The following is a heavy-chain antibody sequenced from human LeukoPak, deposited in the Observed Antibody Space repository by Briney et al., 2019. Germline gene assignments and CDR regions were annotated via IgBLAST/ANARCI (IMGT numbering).Heavy chain of an antibody. CDR3: ARVGLTTVTLNWFDP. V-gene: IGHV1-2*02. D-gene: IGHD4-17*01. Sequence: ASVKVSCKASGYTFTGYYMHWVRQAPGQGLEWMGWINPNSGGTNYAQKFQGRVTMTRDTSISTAYMELSRLRSDDTAVYYCARVGLTTVTLNWFDPWGQGTLVTVS. CDR2: INPNSGGT. CDR1: GYTFTGYY. J-gene: IGHJ5*02.